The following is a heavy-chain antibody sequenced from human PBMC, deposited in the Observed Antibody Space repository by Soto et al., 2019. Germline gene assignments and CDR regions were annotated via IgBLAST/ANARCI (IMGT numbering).Heavy chain of an antibody. D-gene: IGHD2-2*01. CDR3: ARVGLLCCFYGMDV. CDR1: GVSISSGGYY. V-gene: IGHV4-31*03. CDR2: IYYSGST. J-gene: IGHJ6*02. Sequence: SETLSLTCIVSGVSISSGGYYWSWIRQHPGKGLEWIGYIYYSGSTYYNPSLKSRVTISVDTSKNQFSLKLSSVTAADTAVYYCARVGLLCCFYGMDVWGQGTTVTVSS.